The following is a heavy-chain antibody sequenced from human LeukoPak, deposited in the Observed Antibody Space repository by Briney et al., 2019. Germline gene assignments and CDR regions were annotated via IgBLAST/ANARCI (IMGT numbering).Heavy chain of an antibody. Sequence: GESLKISCKGSGYTFASYWISWVRQMPGKGLEWMGRIDPSDSYTNYSPSFQGHVTISSDKSISTAHLQWSSLKASDTAMYYCARHSSGWDFDYWGQGTLVTVSS. CDR1: GYTFASYW. D-gene: IGHD6-19*01. V-gene: IGHV5-10-1*01. CDR3: ARHSSGWDFDY. CDR2: IDPSDSYT. J-gene: IGHJ4*02.